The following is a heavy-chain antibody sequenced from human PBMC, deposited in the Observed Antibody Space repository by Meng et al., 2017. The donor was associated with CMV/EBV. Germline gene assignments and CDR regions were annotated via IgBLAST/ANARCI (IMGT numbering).Heavy chain of an antibody. CDR3: ARDFGPYCTNGVCYTRFDY. V-gene: IGHV3-7*01. J-gene: IGHJ4*02. D-gene: IGHD2-8*01. Sequence: GESLKISCAASGFTFSSYWMSLVRQAPGKGLEWVANIKQDGSEKYYVDSVKGRFTISRDNAKNSLYLQMNSLRAEDTAVYYCARDFGPYCTNGVCYTRFDYWGQGTLVTVSS. CDR2: IKQDGSEK. CDR1: GFTFSSYW.